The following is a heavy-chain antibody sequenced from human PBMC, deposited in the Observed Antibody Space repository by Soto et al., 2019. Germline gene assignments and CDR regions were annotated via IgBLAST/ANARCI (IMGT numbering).Heavy chain of an antibody. J-gene: IGHJ6*02. CDR3: ARGPSITIVRGDRYGMDV. Sequence: QVQLVQSGAEVKKPGSSVKVSCKASGGTFSSYAISWVRQAPGQGLEWMGGIIPIFGTANYAQKFQGSVTISADESTSTAYMELSRLRFEDTAVYYCARGPSITIVRGDRYGMDVWGQGTTVTVYS. CDR2: IIPIFGTA. CDR1: GGTFSSYA. V-gene: IGHV1-69*12. D-gene: IGHD3-10*01.